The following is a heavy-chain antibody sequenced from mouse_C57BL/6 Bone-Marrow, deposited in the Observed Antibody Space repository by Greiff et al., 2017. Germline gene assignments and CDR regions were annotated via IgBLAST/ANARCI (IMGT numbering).Heavy chain of an antibody. V-gene: IGHV5-12*01. CDR2: ISNGGGST. Sequence: EVTVVESGGGLVQPGGSLKLSCAASGFTFSDYYMYWVRQTPEKRLEWVAYISNGGGSTYSPDTVKCRFTISRDNAKNTLYLQMSRLKSEDTAMYYCARHIMYWGQGTLVTVSA. D-gene: IGHD1-1*01. CDR3: ARHIMY. J-gene: IGHJ3*01. CDR1: GFTFSDYY.